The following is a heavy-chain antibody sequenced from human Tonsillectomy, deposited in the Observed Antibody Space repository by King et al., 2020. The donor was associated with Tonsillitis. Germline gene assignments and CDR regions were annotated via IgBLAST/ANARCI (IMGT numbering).Heavy chain of an antibody. CDR1: GFTFITYA. J-gene: IGHJ6*02. Sequence: QLVQSGGGVVQPGRSLRLSCAASGFTFITYAMHWVRQAPGKGLEWVAVISHDGNNKYYAESVKGRFTISRDNSKNTVYLQMNTLRAEDTAVYYCESHHPVTGNNYNGMDVWGRDHGHRLL. D-gene: IGHD1-14*01. V-gene: IGHV3-30*04. CDR2: ISHDGNNK. CDR3: ESHHPVTGNNYNGMDV.